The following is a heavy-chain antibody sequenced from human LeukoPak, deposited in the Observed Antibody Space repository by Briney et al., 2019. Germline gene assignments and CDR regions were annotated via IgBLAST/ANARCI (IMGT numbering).Heavy chain of an antibody. CDR3: AKDLIAGPPDYFDY. V-gene: IGHV3-30-3*01. CDR1: GFTFTIHA. D-gene: IGHD2-21*01. CDR2: TDGTNK. J-gene: IGHJ4*02. Sequence: PGRSLRLSCAASGFTFTIHAVHWVRQAPGKGLEWVAVTDGTNKFYSDSVRGRFTISGDTSKNTIYLQMNSLRPEDTAVYYCAKDLIAGPPDYFDYWGQGTLVSVSS.